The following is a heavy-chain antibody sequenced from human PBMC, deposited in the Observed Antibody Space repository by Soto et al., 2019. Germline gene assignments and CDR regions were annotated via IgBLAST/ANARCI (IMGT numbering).Heavy chain of an antibody. V-gene: IGHV1-2*02. D-gene: IGHD5-18*01. CDR2: INPKSGTT. J-gene: IGHJ5*01. CDR1: GFTFTGYL. Sequence: ASVKVSCQASGFTFTGYLIHWVRQAPGQGLEWMGWINPKSGTTDYAQKFQGRVAMTRDTSINTAYMEVSRLTADDTAVYFCAREEYSSDWLDTWGQGTLVTVSS. CDR3: AREEYSSDWLDT.